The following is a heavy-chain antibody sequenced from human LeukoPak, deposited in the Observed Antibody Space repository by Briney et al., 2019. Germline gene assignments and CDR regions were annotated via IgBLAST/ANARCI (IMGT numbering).Heavy chain of an antibody. Sequence: GGSLRLSCTGSGFSFTNYAMHWVRQAPGEGLEWVAVISYDESKIYYADSVKGRFTISRDLSTNTLYLQMNSLRAEDTAVYYCAKPIAAADLWGQGTLVTVSS. CDR1: GFSFTNYA. V-gene: IGHV3-30*18. CDR3: AKPIAAADL. J-gene: IGHJ5*02. CDR2: ISYDESKI. D-gene: IGHD6-13*01.